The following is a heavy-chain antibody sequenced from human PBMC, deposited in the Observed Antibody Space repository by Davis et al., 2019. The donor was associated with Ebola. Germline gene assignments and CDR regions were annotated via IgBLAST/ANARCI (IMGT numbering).Heavy chain of an antibody. CDR2: LYPGNSDT. CDR1: GYSFTNYW. D-gene: IGHD5-12*01. CDR3: ARAPSGYSPHPFDY. J-gene: IGHJ4*02. V-gene: IGHV5-51*01. Sequence: GESLKISCKGSGYSFTNYWIGWVRQLPGKGLESMVILYPGNSDTRYSPSFLGQFIISAEKSISTAYLHWSSLKASDTAMYYCARAPSGYSPHPFDYWGQGTLVTVSS.